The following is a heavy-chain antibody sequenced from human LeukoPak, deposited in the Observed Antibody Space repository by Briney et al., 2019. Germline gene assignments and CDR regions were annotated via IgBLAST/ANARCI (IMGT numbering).Heavy chain of an antibody. J-gene: IGHJ3*02. CDR1: GYTFTSYG. CDR3: ARGRHYYDSSDYYYEGDAFDI. Sequence: ASVKVSCKASGYTFTSYGISWVRQAPGQGLEWMGWISAYNGNTNYAQKFQGRVTMTRDMSTSTVYMELSSLRSEDTAVHYCARGRHYYDSSDYYYEGDAFDIWGQGTMVTVSS. D-gene: IGHD3-22*01. CDR2: ISAYNGNT. V-gene: IGHV1-18*01.